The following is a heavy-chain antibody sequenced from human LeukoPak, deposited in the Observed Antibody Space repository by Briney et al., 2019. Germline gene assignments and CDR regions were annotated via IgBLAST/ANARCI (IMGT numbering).Heavy chain of an antibody. D-gene: IGHD3-16*01. J-gene: IGHJ6*02. V-gene: IGHV4-34*01. CDR1: GGSFSGYY. Sequence: PSETLSLTCAVYGGSFSGYYWSWIRQPPGKGLEWTGEINHSGSTNYNPSLKSRVTISVDTPKNQFSLKLSSVTAADTAVYYCARGRRFYYYYYGMDVWGQGTTVTVSS. CDR2: INHSGST. CDR3: ARGRRFYYYYYGMDV.